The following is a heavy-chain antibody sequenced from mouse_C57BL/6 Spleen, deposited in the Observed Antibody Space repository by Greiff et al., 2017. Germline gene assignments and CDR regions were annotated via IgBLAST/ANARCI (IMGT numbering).Heavy chain of an antibody. V-gene: IGHV1-82*01. CDR2: IYPGDGDT. CDR3: AGYYGNFYAMDY. CDR1: GYAFSSSW. Sequence: VQLKQSGPELVKPGASVKISCKASGYAFSSSWMNWVKQRPGKGLEWIGRIYPGDGDTNYNGKFKGKATLTADKSSSTAYMQLSSLTSEDSAVYFCAGYYGNFYAMDYWGQGTSVTVSS. D-gene: IGHD2-1*01. J-gene: IGHJ4*01.